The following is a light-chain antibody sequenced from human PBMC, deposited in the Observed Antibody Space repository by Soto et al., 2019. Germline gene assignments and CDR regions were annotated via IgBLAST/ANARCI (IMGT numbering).Light chain of an antibody. V-gene: IGKV3-20*01. CDR2: GAS. CDR3: QQYGTSPQT. J-gene: IGKJ1*01. CDR1: QSLSTY. Sequence: EIVLTQSPGTLSFSPGERATLSCRASQSLSTYLAWYQQKPGQAPRLLIYGASTRATGIPDRFSGSGSGTEFTLTISRLEPEDFAVYYCQQYGTSPQTFGQGTKVDVK.